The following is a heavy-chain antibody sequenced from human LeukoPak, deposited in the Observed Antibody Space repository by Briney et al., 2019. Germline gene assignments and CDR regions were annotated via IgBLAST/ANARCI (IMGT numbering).Heavy chain of an antibody. Sequence: PSETLSLTCTVSTGSINSYYWGGVRQPAGRGLEWIGRIYTTGHTDYDPSLQSRVTMSVDTSQKQFSLNLRSVTAADTAIYFCARHGYTASHFFLDYWSQGTLVTVSS. D-gene: IGHD3-16*02. CDR2: IYTTGHT. V-gene: IGHV4-4*07. CDR1: TGSINSYY. J-gene: IGHJ4*02. CDR3: ARHGYTASHFFLDY.